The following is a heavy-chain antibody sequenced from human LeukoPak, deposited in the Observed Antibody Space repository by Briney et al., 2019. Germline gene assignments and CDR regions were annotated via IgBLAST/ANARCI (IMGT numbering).Heavy chain of an antibody. CDR2: INHSGYT. D-gene: IGHD4-17*01. J-gene: IGHJ4*02. Sequence: SETLSLTCAVSGVSFDDYYWSGVRQTPGKGLEGIGEINHSGYTNDSPSRKSRVTLSIDTSRKQFSLNLRSVTVADAGIYYCTRMTPGHAYWGQGTLVTVSS. CDR3: TRMTPGHAY. V-gene: IGHV4-34*01. CDR1: GVSFDDYY.